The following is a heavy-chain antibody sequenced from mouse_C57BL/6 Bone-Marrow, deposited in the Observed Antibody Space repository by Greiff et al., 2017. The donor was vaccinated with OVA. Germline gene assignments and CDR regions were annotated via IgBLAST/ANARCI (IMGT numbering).Heavy chain of an antibody. J-gene: IGHJ2*01. CDR1: GYTFTSYG. Sequence: VKLMESGAELARPGASVKLSCKASGYTFTSYGISWVKQRTGQGLEWIGEIYPRSGNTYYNEKFKGKATLTADKSSSTAYMELRSLTSEDSAVYFCARGGTVVADYWGQGTTLTVSS. D-gene: IGHD1-1*01. V-gene: IGHV1-81*01. CDR3: ARGGTVVADY. CDR2: IYPRSGNT.